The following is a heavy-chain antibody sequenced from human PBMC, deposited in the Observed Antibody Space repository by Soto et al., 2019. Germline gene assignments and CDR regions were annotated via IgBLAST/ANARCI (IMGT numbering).Heavy chain of an antibody. D-gene: IGHD3-22*01. CDR3: ARNLVGFTLTLAD. CDR2: IIPIFGTT. V-gene: IGHV1-69*06. CDR1: GDTFSSYA. Sequence: QVPLVQSGAEVKKPGSSVKVSCKASGDTFSSYAISWVRQAPGQGLEWMGNIIPIFGTTYYPPKFQDRITITADISTTTIYMELTTLKYADTAIYYCARNLVGFTLTLADWGQGTLVTVSS. J-gene: IGHJ4*02.